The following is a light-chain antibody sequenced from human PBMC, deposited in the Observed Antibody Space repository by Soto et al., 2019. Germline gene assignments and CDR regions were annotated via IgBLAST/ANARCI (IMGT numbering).Light chain of an antibody. CDR1: QSVSSSY. V-gene: IGKV3-20*01. J-gene: IGKJ4*01. CDR3: QQYGSSPNLT. Sequence: EIVLTQSPGTLSLSPGERATLSCRASQSVSSSYLAWYQQKPGQAPRLLIYGASSRATGIPDRFSGSGSRTDFTLTISRLEPEDFAVYYCQQYGSSPNLTFGGGTKVDI. CDR2: GAS.